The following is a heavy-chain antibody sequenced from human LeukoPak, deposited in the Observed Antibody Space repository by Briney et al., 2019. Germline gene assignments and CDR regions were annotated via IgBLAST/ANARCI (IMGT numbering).Heavy chain of an antibody. CDR1: EFTFSSYS. CDR3: ASGRRAATGAGYYFDY. D-gene: IGHD6-13*01. CDR2: ITNSGNSK. J-gene: IGHJ4*02. Sequence: PGGSLRLSCAASEFTFSSYSMNWVRQAPGKGLEWVSYITNSGNSKSYADSVKGRFTISRDNTKNSLYLQMNSLTAEDTALYYCASGRRAATGAGYYFDYWGQGTLVTVSP. V-gene: IGHV3-48*01.